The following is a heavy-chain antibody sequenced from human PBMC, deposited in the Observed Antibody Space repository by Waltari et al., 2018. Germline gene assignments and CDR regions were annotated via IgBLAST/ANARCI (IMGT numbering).Heavy chain of an antibody. CDR2: IYPGDSET. CDR1: GYSFINYW. CDR3: ARRERGDGYTGAFDV. Sequence: EVQLVQSGAEVNKPGESLKISCKGYGYSFINYWIGWVRQMPGKGLELMGIIYPGDSETRFNPSFQGQVTISVDKSITTAYLQWSSLKASDTAMYYCARRERGDGYTGAFDVWGQGTMVTVSS. D-gene: IGHD5-12*01. J-gene: IGHJ3*01. V-gene: IGHV5-51*01.